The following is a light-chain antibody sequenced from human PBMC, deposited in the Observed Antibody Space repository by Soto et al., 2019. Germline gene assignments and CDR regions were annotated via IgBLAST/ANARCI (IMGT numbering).Light chain of an antibody. Sequence: DIQMTHSPSTLSASVGDRVTITCRASQSISSWLAWYQQKPGKAPKLLIYKASSLESGVPSRFSGSGSGTEFALTIGSLQPEDFATYYCQQYNSYPWTFGQGTKVEIK. CDR1: QSISSW. V-gene: IGKV1-5*03. CDR3: QQYNSYPWT. CDR2: KAS. J-gene: IGKJ1*01.